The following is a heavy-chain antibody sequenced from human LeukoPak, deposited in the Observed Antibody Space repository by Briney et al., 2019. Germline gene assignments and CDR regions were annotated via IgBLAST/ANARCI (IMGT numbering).Heavy chain of an antibody. J-gene: IGHJ3*02. CDR1: GYTFTSYY. CDR2: INPNSGGT. CDR3: ARVVAWLQFSGSAFDM. D-gene: IGHD5-24*01. V-gene: IGHV1-2*02. Sequence: GASVKVSCKASGYTFTSYYMHWVRQAPGQGLEWMGWINPNSGGTNYAQKFQGRVTIIRDTSISTAYMELTSLRSDDTAVFYCARVVAWLQFSGSAFDMWGQGTMVTVSS.